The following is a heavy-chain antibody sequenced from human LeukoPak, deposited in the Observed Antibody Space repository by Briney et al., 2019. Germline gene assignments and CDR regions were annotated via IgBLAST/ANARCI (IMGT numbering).Heavy chain of an antibody. J-gene: IGHJ3*02. CDR3: ARDAFDI. V-gene: IGHV4-34*01. CDR1: GGSFSGYY. CDR2: INHSGST. Sequence: SETLSLTCAVYGGSFSGYYWSWIRQPPGKGLEWIGEINHSGSTNYNPSLKSRVTISVDTSKNQFSLKLSSVTAADTAVYYRARDAFDIWGQGTMVTVSS.